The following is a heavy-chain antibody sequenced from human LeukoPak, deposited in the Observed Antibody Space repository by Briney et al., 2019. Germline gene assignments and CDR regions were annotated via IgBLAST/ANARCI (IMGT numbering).Heavy chain of an antibody. CDR3: ARGGAGKWFYAFDI. D-gene: IGHD3-22*01. CDR1: GGSISSGSYY. J-gene: IGHJ3*02. CDR2: IYTSGST. Sequence: SETLSLTCTVSGGSISSGSYYWSWIRQPAGKGLEWIGRIYTSGSTNYNPSLKSRVTMSVDTSKNQFSLKLSSVTAADTAVYYCARGGAGKWFYAFDIWGQGTMVTVSS. V-gene: IGHV4-61*02.